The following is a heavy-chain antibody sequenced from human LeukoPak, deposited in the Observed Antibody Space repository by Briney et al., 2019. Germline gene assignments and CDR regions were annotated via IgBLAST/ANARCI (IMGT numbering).Heavy chain of an antibody. V-gene: IGHV3-11*01. CDR3: ARSQWNPGKTTQTT. Sequence: GGSLRLSCAGSGFIFSDFYMSWIRQAPGKGLEWVSLIYSSSDYIYYADSVKGRFTISRDNAKNSLYLQMNSLRAEDAAVYYCARSQWNPGKTTQTTWGQGTLVTVSS. J-gene: IGHJ5*02. CDR1: GFIFSDFY. D-gene: IGHD1-1*01. CDR2: IYSSSDYI.